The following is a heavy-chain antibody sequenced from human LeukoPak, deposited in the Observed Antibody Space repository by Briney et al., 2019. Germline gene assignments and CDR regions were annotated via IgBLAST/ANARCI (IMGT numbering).Heavy chain of an antibody. Sequence: PSQTLSLTCSVSGGSISSGPYFWSWIRQSPGQGLGWIGYIWTSGSTNYNPSLKSRVTISVDTSKSQFSLKLSSVTAADTAVYYCARKYYYGSGSYYTYWGQGTPVTVSS. CDR3: ARKYYYGSGSYYTY. D-gene: IGHD3-10*01. CDR1: GGSISSGPYF. J-gene: IGHJ4*02. CDR2: IWTSGST. V-gene: IGHV4-30-2*06.